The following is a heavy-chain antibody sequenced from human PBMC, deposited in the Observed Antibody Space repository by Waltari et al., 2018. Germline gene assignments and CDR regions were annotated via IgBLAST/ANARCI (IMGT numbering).Heavy chain of an antibody. D-gene: IGHD4-17*01. Sequence: EVQLVQSGAEVKKPGESLKISCKGSGYSFTSYWICWVRQMPGKGLEWMGSSHPGDSAPNSIPSFQGQVPFSADKSISTAYLQWSSLKASDTGIYYCVRPWGGDYSPLDYWGQGTLVTVSS. CDR1: GYSFTSYW. V-gene: IGHV5-51*01. CDR2: SHPGDSAP. J-gene: IGHJ4*02. CDR3: VRPWGGDYSPLDY.